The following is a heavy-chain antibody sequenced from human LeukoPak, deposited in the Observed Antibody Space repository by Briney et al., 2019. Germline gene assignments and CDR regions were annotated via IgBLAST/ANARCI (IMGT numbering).Heavy chain of an antibody. CDR1: GGSFSGYY. J-gene: IGHJ4*02. V-gene: IGHV4-34*01. Sequence: SETLSLTCAVYGGSFSGYYWSWIRQPPGKGLEWIGEINRSGSTNYNPSLKSRVTISIDTSKNQFSLRLSSVTAADTAVYYCARVSGYDWESFHDYWGQGILVTVSS. CDR2: INRSGST. D-gene: IGHD5-12*01. CDR3: ARVSGYDWESFHDY.